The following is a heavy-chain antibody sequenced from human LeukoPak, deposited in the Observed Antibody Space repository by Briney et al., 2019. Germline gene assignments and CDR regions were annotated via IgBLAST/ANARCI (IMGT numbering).Heavy chain of an antibody. J-gene: IGHJ5*02. CDR1: GGTFSSYA. CDR2: IIPILGIA. D-gene: IGHD1-26*01. V-gene: IGHV1-69*04. CDR3: ARGGVGATSPYNWFDP. Sequence: SVKVSCKASGGTFSSYAISWVRQAPGQGLEWMGRIIPILGIANYAQKFQGRVTITADKSTSTAYMELSSLRSEDTAVYYCARGGVGATSPYNWFDPWGQGTLVTVSS.